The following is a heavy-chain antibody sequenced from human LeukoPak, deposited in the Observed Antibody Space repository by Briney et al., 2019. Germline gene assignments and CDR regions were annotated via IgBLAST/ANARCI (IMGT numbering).Heavy chain of an antibody. CDR3: ARGDDSSGQGAFDI. V-gene: IGHV4-61*02. CDR1: GGSISSGSYY. CDR2: IYTSGST. Sequence: SETLSLTCTVSGGSISSGSYYWSWIRQPAGKGLEWIGRIYTSGSTNYNPSLKSRVTISVDTSKNQFSLKLSSVTAADTAVYYCARGDDSSGQGAFDIWGQGTMVTVSS. D-gene: IGHD3-22*01. J-gene: IGHJ3*02.